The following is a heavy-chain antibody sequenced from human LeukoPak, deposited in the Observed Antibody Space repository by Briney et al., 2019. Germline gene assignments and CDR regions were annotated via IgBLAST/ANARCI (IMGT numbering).Heavy chain of an antibody. V-gene: IGHV3-11*06. CDR1: GFTFSDYY. CDR2: ISSSSTYI. D-gene: IGHD3-22*01. Sequence: GSLRLSCAASGFTFSDYYMTWIRQVPGKGLEWVSYISSSSTYINYADSVKGRFTISRDNAKNSLYLQMNSLRAEDTAVYYCARAEVVSYYYDSSGYYHHWGQGTLVTVSS. J-gene: IGHJ5*02. CDR3: ARAEVVSYYYDSSGYYHH.